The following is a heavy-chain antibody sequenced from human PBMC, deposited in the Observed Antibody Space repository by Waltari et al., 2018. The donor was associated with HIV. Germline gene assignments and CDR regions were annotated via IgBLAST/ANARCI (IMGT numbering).Heavy chain of an antibody. D-gene: IGHD3-3*01. CDR2: ISAYNGHT. CDR1: GYTFTSYG. J-gene: IGHJ4*02. Sequence: QVQLVQSGAEVKKPGASVKVSCKASGYTFTSYGISWVRQAPGQGLEWMGWISAYNGHTNYAQKLQGRVTMTTDTSTSTAYMDLRCLRSDDTAFYYCARALWSGYYTPYYFDYWGQGTLVTVSS. V-gene: IGHV1-18*01. CDR3: ARALWSGYYTPYYFDY.